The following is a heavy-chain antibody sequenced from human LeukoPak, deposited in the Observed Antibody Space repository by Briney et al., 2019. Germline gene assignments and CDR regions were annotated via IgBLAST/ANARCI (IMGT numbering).Heavy chain of an antibody. V-gene: IGHV3-30*03. J-gene: IGHJ3*02. CDR3: ASTPSDIVVVPAAVRDAFDI. D-gene: IGHD2-2*01. CDR2: IQYDGSDK. Sequence: PGGSLRLSCAASGFTFSSYGMHWVRQAPGKGLEWVAVIQYDGSDKYYADSVKGRFTISRDNSKNTLYLQMNSLRAEDTAVYSCASTPSDIVVVPAAVRDAFDIWGQGTMVTVSS. CDR1: GFTFSSYG.